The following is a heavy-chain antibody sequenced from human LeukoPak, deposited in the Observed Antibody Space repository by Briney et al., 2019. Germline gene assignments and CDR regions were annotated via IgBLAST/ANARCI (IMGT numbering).Heavy chain of an antibody. CDR2: IKQEGSEK. CDR3: ARSHMNYYGSGRLNNWFDP. D-gene: IGHD3-10*01. CDR1: GFTFSSYW. Sequence: GGSLRLSCAASGFTFSSYWMSWVRQAPGKGLEWVANIKQEGSEKYYADSVKGRFTISRDNAKNSLYLQMNNLRAEDTAVYYCARSHMNYYGSGRLNNWFDPWGQGTLVTVSS. V-gene: IGHV3-7*01. J-gene: IGHJ5*02.